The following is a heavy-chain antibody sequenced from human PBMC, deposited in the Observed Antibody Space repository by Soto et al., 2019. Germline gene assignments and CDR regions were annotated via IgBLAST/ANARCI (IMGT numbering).Heavy chain of an antibody. CDR1: GGSISSYY. CDR2: IYHSGSS. D-gene: IGHD3-16*01. J-gene: IGHJ5*02. V-gene: IGHV4-59*08. Sequence: SETLSLTCTVSGGSISSYYWSWIRQPPGKGLEWIGYIYHSGSSNYNPSLKSRVTILLDTSKNQLSLKLSSVTAADTAVYYCARQRSVVVIPWWFYPWGQGTLVTVSS. CDR3: ARQRSVVVIPWWFYP.